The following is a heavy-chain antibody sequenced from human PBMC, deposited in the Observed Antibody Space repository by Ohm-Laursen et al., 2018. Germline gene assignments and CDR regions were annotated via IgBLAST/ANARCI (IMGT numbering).Heavy chain of an antibody. J-gene: IGHJ4*02. V-gene: IGHV1-58*01. D-gene: IGHD3-22*01. Sequence: GASVKVSCKASGFTFTSSAVQWVRQARGQRLEWIGWIVVGSGNTNYAQKFQERVTITRDMSTSTAYMELSSLRSEDTAVYYCAAADYHDSSGYANAHYYFDYWGQGTLVTVSS. CDR3: AAADYHDSSGYANAHYYFDY. CDR2: IVVGSGNT. CDR1: GFTFTSSA.